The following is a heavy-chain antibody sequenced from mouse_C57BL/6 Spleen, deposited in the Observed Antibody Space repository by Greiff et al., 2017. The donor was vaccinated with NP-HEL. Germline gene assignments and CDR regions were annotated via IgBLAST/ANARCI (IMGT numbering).Heavy chain of an antibody. V-gene: IGHV2-3*01. D-gene: IGHD2-3*01. Sequence: QVQLQQSGPGLVAPSQSLSITCTVSGFSLTSYGVSWVRQPPGKGLEWLGVIWGDGSTNYHSALISSLSISKDNSNSQVFLKLNSLQTDDTATYYCSKSFEGYYVGAMDYWGQGTSVTVSS. CDR3: SKSFEGYYVGAMDY. J-gene: IGHJ4*01. CDR2: IWGDGST. CDR1: GFSLTSYG.